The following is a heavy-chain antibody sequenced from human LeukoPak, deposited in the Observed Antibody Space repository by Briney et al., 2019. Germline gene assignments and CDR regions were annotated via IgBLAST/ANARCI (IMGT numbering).Heavy chain of an antibody. CDR1: GFTFEDYA. Sequence: GRSLRLSCAASGFTFEDYAIHWVRQAPGKGLEWVSGISWNSGSIVYADSVKGRFTISRDNAKNSLYLQMNSLRAEDTALYYCAKDCSSVVPAAMSAFDIWGQGTMVTVSS. CDR3: AKDCSSVVPAAMSAFDI. D-gene: IGHD2-2*01. CDR2: ISWNSGSI. J-gene: IGHJ3*02. V-gene: IGHV3-9*01.